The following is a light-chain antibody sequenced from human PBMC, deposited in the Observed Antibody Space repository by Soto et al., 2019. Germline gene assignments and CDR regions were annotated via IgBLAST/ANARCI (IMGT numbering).Light chain of an antibody. Sequence: DIQMTQSPSSVSASVGDRVTITCRASQGIYNWLAWYQQKPGKAPKLLISAVSNLQSGVPSRFSGSGYVTYFTLTISSLQPEDFATYYGQQANTFPLTLGPGTKVDIK. V-gene: IGKV1D-12*01. CDR1: QGIYNW. CDR3: QQANTFPLT. CDR2: AVS. J-gene: IGKJ3*01.